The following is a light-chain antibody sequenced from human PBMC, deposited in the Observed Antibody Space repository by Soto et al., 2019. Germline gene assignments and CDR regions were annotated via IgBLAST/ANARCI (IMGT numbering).Light chain of an antibody. CDR1: SSDVGGYNY. CDR3: SSYAGSNKVYV. Sequence: QSALTQPPSASGSPGQSVTISCTGTSSDVGGYNYVSWYQQHPGKAPKLMIYEVSKRPSGVPDRVSGSKSGNTASLTVSGLQAEDEADYYCSSYAGSNKVYVFGTGTKLTVL. V-gene: IGLV2-8*01. J-gene: IGLJ1*01. CDR2: EVS.